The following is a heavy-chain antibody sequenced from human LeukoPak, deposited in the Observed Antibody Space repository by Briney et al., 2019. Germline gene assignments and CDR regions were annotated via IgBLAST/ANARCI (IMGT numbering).Heavy chain of an antibody. J-gene: IGHJ4*02. CDR3: AKKPGRMVRGVFDY. D-gene: IGHD3-10*01. CDR2: IVGSGGRT. CDR1: GFTFSSYA. Sequence: GGSLRLSCAASGFTFSSYAMSWVRQAPGKGLEWVSAIVGSGGRTYYADSVKGRFTISRDNSKNTLYLQMNSLRAEDTAVYYCAKKPGRMVRGVFDYWGQGTLVTVSS. V-gene: IGHV3-23*01.